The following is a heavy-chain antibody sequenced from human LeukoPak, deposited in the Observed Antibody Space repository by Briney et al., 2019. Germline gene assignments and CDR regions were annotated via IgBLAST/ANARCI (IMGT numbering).Heavy chain of an antibody. CDR1: GFTFSSYS. Sequence: PGGSLRLSCAASGFTFSSYSMKWVRQAPGKGLEWVSHISSSSSNIYYADSVKGRFTVSRDNAKNSLYLQMNSLSAEDTALYYCARGDGYCTGGSCYSGSGGLDIWGQGTMVTVSS. J-gene: IGHJ3*02. CDR3: ARGDGYCTGGSCYSGSGGLDI. V-gene: IGHV3-48*04. CDR2: ISSSSSNI. D-gene: IGHD2-15*01.